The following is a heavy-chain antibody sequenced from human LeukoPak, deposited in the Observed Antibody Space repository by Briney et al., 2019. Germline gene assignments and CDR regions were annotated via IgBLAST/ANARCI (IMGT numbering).Heavy chain of an antibody. J-gene: IGHJ5*02. CDR1: GGSISSYY. D-gene: IGHD5-12*01. Sequence: SETLSLTCTVSGGSISSYYWSWIRQPPGKGLEWIGYIYYSGSTNYNPSLKSRVTISVDTSKNQFSLKLSSVTAADTAVYYCARMMDIVATIGSDPWGQGTLVTVSS. CDR2: IYYSGST. V-gene: IGHV4-59*01. CDR3: ARMMDIVATIGSDP.